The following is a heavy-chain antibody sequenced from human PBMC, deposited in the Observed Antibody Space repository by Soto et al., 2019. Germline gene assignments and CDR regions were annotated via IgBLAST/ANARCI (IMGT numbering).Heavy chain of an antibody. J-gene: IGHJ4*02. CDR1: GGSISSYY. D-gene: IGHD7-27*01. V-gene: IGHV4-59*01. CDR2: IYYSGST. Sequence: NPSETLSLTCTVSGGSISSYYWSWIRQPPGKGPEWIGYIYYSGSTDYDPSLKSRVTISVDTSKNQFSLKLSSVTAADTAVYYCARRWGTYFDFWGQGTLVTVSS. CDR3: ARRWGTYFDF.